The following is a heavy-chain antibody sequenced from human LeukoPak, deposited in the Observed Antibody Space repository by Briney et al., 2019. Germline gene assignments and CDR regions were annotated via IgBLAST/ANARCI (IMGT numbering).Heavy chain of an antibody. CDR3: ARHGTLNYYDSSGYYYDY. V-gene: IGHV3-20*04. Sequence: GGSLRLSCAASGFTLVVYGRSWVRKPQGKGLGWASVINGIGGSTGYADSVKGRFTISRDNAKNSLYLQMNSLRAEDTALYYCARHGTLNYYDSSGYYYDYWGQGTLVTVSS. J-gene: IGHJ4*02. CDR2: INGIGGST. D-gene: IGHD3-22*01. CDR1: GFTLVVYG.